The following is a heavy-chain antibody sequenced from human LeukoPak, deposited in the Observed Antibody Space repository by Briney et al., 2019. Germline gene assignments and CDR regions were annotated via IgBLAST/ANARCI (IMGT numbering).Heavy chain of an antibody. CDR1: GGSISSSSYY. J-gene: IGHJ4*02. D-gene: IGHD3-10*01. V-gene: IGHV4-39*01. Sequence: SETLSLTCTVSGGSISSSSYYRGWIRQPPGKGLEWIGSIYYSGSTYYNPSLKSRVTISVDTSKNQFSLKLSSVTAADTAVYYCAIDYYGSGHYFDYWGQGTLVTVSS. CDR2: IYYSGST. CDR3: AIDYYGSGHYFDY.